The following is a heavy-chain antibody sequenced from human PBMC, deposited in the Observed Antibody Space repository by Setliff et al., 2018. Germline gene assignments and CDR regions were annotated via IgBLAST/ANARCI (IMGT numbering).Heavy chain of an antibody. CDR1: DGSSSSHY. Sequence: SETLSLTCTVSDGSSSSHYWSWIRPPPGKGLEWIGYVHFSGTTNYNPSLKSRVTLSLDTSKNQFSLELSSVTAADTAMYYCARENGYCSGGACYFMFDYWGQGTLVTVSS. CDR2: VHFSGTT. J-gene: IGHJ4*02. CDR3: ARENGYCSGGACYFMFDY. D-gene: IGHD2-15*01. V-gene: IGHV4-59*11.